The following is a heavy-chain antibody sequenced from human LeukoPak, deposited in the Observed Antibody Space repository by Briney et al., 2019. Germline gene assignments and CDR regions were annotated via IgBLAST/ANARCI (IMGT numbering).Heavy chain of an antibody. J-gene: IGHJ4*02. CDR2: IRYDGSNK. CDR3: AKEWYYYDSSGSLRQPYFDY. D-gene: IGHD3-22*01. CDR1: GFIFRSYG. Sequence: GGSLRLSCAASGFIFRSYGMHWVRQAPGKGLEWVAFIRYDGSNKYYADSVKGRFTISRDNSKNTLYLQMNSLRAEDTAVYYCAKEWYYYDSSGSLRQPYFDYWGQGTLVTVSS. V-gene: IGHV3-30*02.